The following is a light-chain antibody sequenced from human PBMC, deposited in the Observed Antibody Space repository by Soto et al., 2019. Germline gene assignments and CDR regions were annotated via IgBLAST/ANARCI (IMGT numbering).Light chain of an antibody. CDR2: DAS. CDR1: QSVSSY. Sequence: EIVLTQSPATLSLSPGERATLSCRASQSVSSYLAWYQQKPGQAPRLLIYDASNRATGSPARFSGSGSGTDLTITINSLEPEDFEVYYCQQRSNWPPITFGQGTRLEIK. CDR3: QQRSNWPPIT. J-gene: IGKJ5*01. V-gene: IGKV3-11*01.